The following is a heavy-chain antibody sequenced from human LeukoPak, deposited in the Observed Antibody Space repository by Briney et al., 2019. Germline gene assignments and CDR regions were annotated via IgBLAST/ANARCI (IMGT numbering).Heavy chain of an antibody. V-gene: IGHV3-7*01. D-gene: IGHD6-13*01. J-gene: IGHJ4*02. CDR1: GFTFSSYW. Sequence: GGSLRLSCAASGFTFSSYWMSWVRQAPGKGLEWVANIKQDGSEKYYVDSVKGRFTISRDNAKNSLYLQMNSLRAEDTAVYYCARVPSQLVKGFDYWGQGTLVTVPS. CDR3: ARVPSQLVKGFDY. CDR2: IKQDGSEK.